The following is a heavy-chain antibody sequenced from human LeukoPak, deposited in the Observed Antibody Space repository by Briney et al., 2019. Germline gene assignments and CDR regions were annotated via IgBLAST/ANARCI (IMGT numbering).Heavy chain of an antibody. J-gene: IGHJ4*02. CDR2: ITSGGDYI. D-gene: IGHD3-9*01. V-gene: IGHV3-21*01. CDR3: ARGHYDVLAASYKWTPDY. CDR1: GFTFNTFN. Sequence: GGSLRLSCAASGFTFNTFNMNWVRQAPGKGLEWVSSITSGGDYIYYADSVKGRFTTSRDNSKNSLSLQLNSLRVEGTAVYYCARGHYDVLAASYKWTPDYWGQGTLVTVSS.